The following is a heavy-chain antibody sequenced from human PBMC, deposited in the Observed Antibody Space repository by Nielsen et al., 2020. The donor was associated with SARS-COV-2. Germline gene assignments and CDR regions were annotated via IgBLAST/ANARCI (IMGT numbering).Heavy chain of an antibody. CDR1: GGSISSSSYY. CDR3: ARGIMITFGGVSDYGMDV. J-gene: IGHJ6*02. Sequence: GSLRLSCTVSGGSISSSSYYWGWIRQPPGKGLEWIGSIYYSGSTYYNPSLKSRVTISVDTSKNQFSLKLSSVTAADTAVYYCARGIMITFGGVSDYGMDVWGQGTTVTVSS. CDR2: IYYSGST. D-gene: IGHD3-16*01. V-gene: IGHV4-39*07.